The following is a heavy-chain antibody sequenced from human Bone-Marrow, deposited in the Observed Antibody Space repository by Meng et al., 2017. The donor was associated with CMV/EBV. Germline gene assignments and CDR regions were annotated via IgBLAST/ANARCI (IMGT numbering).Heavy chain of an antibody. V-gene: IGHV3-15*05. Sequence: GESLKTSCVASGITSSNVWMTWVRQAPGKGLEWVGRIKSETEGGTTDYAAPLKGRFSISRDDSKTTVYLQIDSLKSEDTGLYYCGVAVPTIDFWGQGTLVTFYS. J-gene: IGHJ4*02. CDR1: GITSSNVW. CDR3: GVAVPTIDF. D-gene: IGHD2-15*01. CDR2: IKSETEGGTT.